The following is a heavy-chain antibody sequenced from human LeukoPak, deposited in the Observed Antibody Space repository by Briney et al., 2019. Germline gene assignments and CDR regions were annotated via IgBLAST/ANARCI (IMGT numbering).Heavy chain of an antibody. CDR1: GFTFSSYA. J-gene: IGHJ4*02. Sequence: KPGGSLRLSCAASGFTFSSYAMHWVRQAPGKGLEWVAVISYDGSNKYYADSVKGRFTISRDNSKNTLYLQMNSLRAEDTAVYYCARSGYCSGGSCYSFDYWGQGTLVTVSS. CDR3: ARSGYCSGGSCYSFDY. V-gene: IGHV3-30-3*01. CDR2: ISYDGSNK. D-gene: IGHD2-15*01.